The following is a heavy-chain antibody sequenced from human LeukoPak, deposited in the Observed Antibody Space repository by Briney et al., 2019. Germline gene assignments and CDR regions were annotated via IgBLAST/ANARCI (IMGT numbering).Heavy chain of an antibody. D-gene: IGHD3-3*01. CDR3: ARPGITVFGVLDPHAFNI. CDR1: GGSISSGDYY. Sequence: KPSETLSLTCTVSGGSISSGDYYWTWIRQPPGKGLEWIGYIHHSGSTYNPSLKSRVFISVDTSKNQFSLKLSSVTAADTAVYYCARPGITVFGVLDPHAFNIWAQGTMVTVSS. J-gene: IGHJ3*02. CDR2: IHHSGST. V-gene: IGHV4-30-4*08.